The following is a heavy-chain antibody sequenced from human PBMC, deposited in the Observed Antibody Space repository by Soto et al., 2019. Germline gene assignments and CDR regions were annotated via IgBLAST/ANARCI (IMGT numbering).Heavy chain of an antibody. D-gene: IGHD6-19*01. J-gene: IGHJ4*02. CDR3: ARDWSIAVAGNLFSY. Sequence: GESLKISCAASGFTFSSYWMSWVRQAPGKGLEWVANIKQDGSEKYYVDSVKGRFTISRDNAKNSLYLQMNSLRAEDTAAYYCARDWSIAVAGNLFSYWGQGTLVTVSS. CDR2: IKQDGSEK. V-gene: IGHV3-7*01. CDR1: GFTFSSYW.